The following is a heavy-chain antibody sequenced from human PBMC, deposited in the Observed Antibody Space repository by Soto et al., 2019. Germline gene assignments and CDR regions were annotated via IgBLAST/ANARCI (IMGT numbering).Heavy chain of an antibody. D-gene: IGHD2-21*01. Sequence: EVRLVESGGDSVQPGGSLKLSCAASGFSLGDSAVHWVRLASGKGLEWIGRIRSKGHNYATTYAASVKGRFTRSRDDSKNTAFSQVNRLQTEDTAVYFCTRHAGGEVEHSNYYYYMDVWGKGTAVSVS. CDR3: TRHAGGEVEHSNYYYYMDV. CDR2: IRSKGHNYAT. V-gene: IGHV3-73*01. J-gene: IGHJ6*03. CDR1: GFSLGDSA.